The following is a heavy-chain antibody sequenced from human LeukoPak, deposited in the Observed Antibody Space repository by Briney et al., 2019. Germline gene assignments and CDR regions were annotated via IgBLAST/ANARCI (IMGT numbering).Heavy chain of an antibody. J-gene: IGHJ4*02. V-gene: IGHV3-30*03. CDR1: GFTFSSYG. CDR3: ARNSGSSGWRPFDY. D-gene: IGHD6-19*01. Sequence: GGSLRLSCAASGFTFSSYGMHWVRQAPGKGLEWVAVIPYDGSNKYYADSVKGRFTISRDNSKNTLYLQMNSLRAEDTAVYYCARNSGSSGWRPFDYWGQGTLVTVSS. CDR2: IPYDGSNK.